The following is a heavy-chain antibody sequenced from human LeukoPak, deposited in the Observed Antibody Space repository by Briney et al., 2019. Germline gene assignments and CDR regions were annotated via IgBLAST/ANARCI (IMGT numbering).Heavy chain of an antibody. V-gene: IGHV3-15*01. Sequence: GGSLRLSCAASGFTFSNAWMSGVRQAPGKGLEWVGRIKSKTDGGTTDYAAPVKGRFTISRDDSKNTLYLQMNSLKTEDTAVYYCTVEFLLWWTVRDYWGQGTLVTVSS. CDR2: IKSKTDGGTT. D-gene: IGHD3-10*01. CDR1: GFTFSNAW. J-gene: IGHJ4*02. CDR3: TVEFLLWWTVRDY.